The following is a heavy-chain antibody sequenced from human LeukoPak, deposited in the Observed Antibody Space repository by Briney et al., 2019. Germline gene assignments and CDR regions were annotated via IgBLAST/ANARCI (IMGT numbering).Heavy chain of an antibody. CDR1: GFTFDDYT. D-gene: IGHD6-13*01. J-gene: IGHJ6*03. Sequence: PGGSLRLSCAASGFTFDDYTMHWVRQAPGKGLEWVSLISWDGGSTYYADSVKGRFTISRDNSKNSLYLQMNSLRTEDTALYYCAKSGYRSSFYYYYYMDVWGKGTTVTISS. CDR3: AKSGYRSSFYYYYYMDV. V-gene: IGHV3-43*01. CDR2: ISWDGGST.